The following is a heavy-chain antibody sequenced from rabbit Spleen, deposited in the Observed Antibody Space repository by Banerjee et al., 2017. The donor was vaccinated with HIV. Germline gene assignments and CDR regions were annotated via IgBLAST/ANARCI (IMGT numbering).Heavy chain of an antibody. Sequence: QEQLVESGGGLVKPGASLTLTCIASGVSFSGSSYMCWVRQAPGKGLEWIACIDIGSSGFTYFASWAKGRFTISKASSTTVTLQMTSLTAADTATYFCARDTSSSFSSYGMDLWGPGTLVT. V-gene: IGHV1S45*01. D-gene: IGHD1-1*01. CDR2: IDIGSSGFT. J-gene: IGHJ6*01. CDR3: ARDTSSSFSSYGMDL. CDR1: GVSFSGSSY.